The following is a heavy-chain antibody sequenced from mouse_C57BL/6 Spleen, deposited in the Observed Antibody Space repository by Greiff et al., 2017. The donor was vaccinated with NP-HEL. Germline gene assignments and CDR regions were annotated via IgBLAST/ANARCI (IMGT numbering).Heavy chain of an antibody. CDR1: GYTFTSYW. CDR2: IDPSDSYT. D-gene: IGHD2-4*01. CDR3: ARTVDDYDGGDAIDY. J-gene: IGHJ4*01. V-gene: IGHV1-50*01. Sequence: QVQLQQPGAELVKPGASVKLSCKASGYTFTSYWMQWVKQRPGQGLEWIGEIDPSDSYTNYNQKFKGKATLTVDTSSSTAYMQLSSLTSEGSAVYYCARTVDDYDGGDAIDYWGQGTSVTVSS.